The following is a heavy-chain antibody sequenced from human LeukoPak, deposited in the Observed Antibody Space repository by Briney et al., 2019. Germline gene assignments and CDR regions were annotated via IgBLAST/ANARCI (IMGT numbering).Heavy chain of an antibody. D-gene: IGHD1-14*01. Sequence: GGSLRLSCAASAFSMNDFWMHWVRQGPGKGLEWVSRINKDATITTYADSVKGRFTVSRDNVKNMVYLDMNGLRGDDTAVYYCARSEIGRGFDIWGRGATVTVSS. CDR1: AFSMNDFW. J-gene: IGHJ3*02. CDR3: ARSEIGRGFDI. V-gene: IGHV3-74*01. CDR2: INKDATIT.